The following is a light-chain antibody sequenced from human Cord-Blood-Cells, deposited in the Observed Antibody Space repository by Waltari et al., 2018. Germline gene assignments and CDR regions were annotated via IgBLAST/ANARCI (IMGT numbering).Light chain of an antibody. CDR1: SRDVGSYYL. Sequence: QSALTQPASVSGSPGQSITIPCTGTSRDVGSYYLVSWYQQQPGKAPKLMVYEVSKRPSGVSNRVSGSKSGNTASLTISGLQAEDEAYYYCCSYAGSSTFMVFGGGTKLTVL. CDR2: EVS. V-gene: IGLV2-23*02. J-gene: IGLJ2*01. CDR3: CSYAGSSTFMV.